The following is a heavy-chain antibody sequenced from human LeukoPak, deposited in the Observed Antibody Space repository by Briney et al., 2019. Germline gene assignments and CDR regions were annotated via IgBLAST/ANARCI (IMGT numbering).Heavy chain of an antibody. V-gene: IGHV3-30*04. CDR3: ARVSHDSSGYPYQFDY. D-gene: IGHD3-22*01. J-gene: IGHJ4*02. CDR1: GFTFSSYA. Sequence: PGGSLRLSCAASGFTFSSYAMHWVRQAPGKGLEWVAVISYDGSNKYYADSVKGRFTISRDNSKNTLYLQMNSLRAEATAVYYCARVSHDSSGYPYQFDYWGQGTLVTVSS. CDR2: ISYDGSNK.